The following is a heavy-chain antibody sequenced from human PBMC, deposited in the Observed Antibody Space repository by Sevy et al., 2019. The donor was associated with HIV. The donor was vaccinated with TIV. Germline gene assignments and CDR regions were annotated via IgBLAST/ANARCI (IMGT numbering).Heavy chain of an antibody. V-gene: IGHV3-21*06. J-gene: IGHJ4*02. Sequence: GGSLRLSCEASGFIFSSYSMNWVRQSPGKGLEWVASWVSPMASSNSLIYYADSMAGRFTIARDNAKNSLELQMNSLSAEDTAVYYCVRGGRVGLGGYFDYWGQGALVTVSS. CDR2: WVSPMASSNSLI. CDR3: VRGGRVGLGGYFDY. D-gene: IGHD1-26*01. CDR1: GFIFSSYS.